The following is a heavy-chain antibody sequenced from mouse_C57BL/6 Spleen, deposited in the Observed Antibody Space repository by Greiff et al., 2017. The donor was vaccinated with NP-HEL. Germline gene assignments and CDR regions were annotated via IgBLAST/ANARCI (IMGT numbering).Heavy chain of an antibody. J-gene: IGHJ3*01. D-gene: IGHD4-1*01. V-gene: IGHV1-39*01. Sequence: VQLQQSGPELVKPGASVKISCTASGYSFTGYTMNWVRQSNGKGLEWMGIINPNYGTTSSNQKFKGKATLTVDQSSSTAYMQLNRLTSEDSAVYYCARGLGRGFAYWGQGTLVTVSA. CDR3: ARGLGRGFAY. CDR2: INPNYGTT. CDR1: GYSFTGYT.